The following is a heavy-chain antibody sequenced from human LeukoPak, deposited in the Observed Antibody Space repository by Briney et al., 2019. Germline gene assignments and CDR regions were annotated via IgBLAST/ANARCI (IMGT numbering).Heavy chain of an antibody. V-gene: IGHV3-23*01. CDR2: ISGSGGST. J-gene: IGHJ6*03. CDR1: GFTFSSYA. CDR3: AKDHRQGDALPNYYYYMDV. Sequence: GGSLRLSCAASGFTFSSYAMSWVRQAPGKGLDWVSAISGSGGSTYYADSVKGRFTISRDNSKNTLYLQMNSLRAEDTAVYYCAKDHRQGDALPNYYYYMDVWGKGITVTVS.